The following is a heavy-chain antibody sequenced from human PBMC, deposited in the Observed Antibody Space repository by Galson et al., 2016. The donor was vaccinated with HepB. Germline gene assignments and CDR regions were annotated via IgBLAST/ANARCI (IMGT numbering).Heavy chain of an antibody. D-gene: IGHD2-2*01. CDR2: IYYTGHT. CDR3: ARDPLQLQAFDM. Sequence: SETLSLTCTVSGGSIVSHYWSWIRQPPGKGLEWIGYIYYTGHTNYSPSLKSRVTISVDMSKNQFSLKLNSVTAADTAVYYCARDPLQLQAFDMWGQGTMVTVSS. J-gene: IGHJ3*02. CDR1: GGSIVSHY. V-gene: IGHV4-59*11.